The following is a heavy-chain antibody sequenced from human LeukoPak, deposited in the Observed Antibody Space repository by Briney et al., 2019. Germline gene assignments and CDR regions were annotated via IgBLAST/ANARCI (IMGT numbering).Heavy chain of an antibody. D-gene: IGHD2-15*01. Sequence: GGSLRLSCAASGFTFSRYWMHWVRQAPGKGLVRVSRINSDGSSTSYADSVKGRFTISRDNDKNTLYLQMNSLRAEDTAVYYCARVRCSGGSCSTMYYYYMDVWGTGTTVTVSS. CDR3: ARVRCSGGSCSTMYYYYMDV. V-gene: IGHV3-74*01. CDR1: GFTFSRYW. J-gene: IGHJ6*03. CDR2: INSDGSST.